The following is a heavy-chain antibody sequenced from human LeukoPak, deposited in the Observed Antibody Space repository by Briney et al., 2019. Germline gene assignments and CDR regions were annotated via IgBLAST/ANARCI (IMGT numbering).Heavy chain of an antibody. Sequence: PSQTLSLTCTVSGGSISSGDYYWSWIRQPPGKGLEWIGYIYYSGSTYYNPSLKSRVTISVDTSKNQFSLKLSSVTAADTAVYYCARVESEIAPSHPYNWFDTWGQGTLVTVSS. D-gene: IGHD6-13*01. CDR2: IYYSGST. CDR1: GGSISSGDYY. CDR3: ARVESEIAPSHPYNWFDT. V-gene: IGHV4-30-4*01. J-gene: IGHJ5*02.